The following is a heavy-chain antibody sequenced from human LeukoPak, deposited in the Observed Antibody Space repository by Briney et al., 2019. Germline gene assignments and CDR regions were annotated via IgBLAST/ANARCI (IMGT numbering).Heavy chain of an antibody. Sequence: GASVKVSCKASGYTFTGYYMHWVRQAPGQGLEWMGRINPNSGGTNYAQKFRGRVTMTRDTSISTAYMELSRLRSDDTAVYYCARGQDYGDYVDYWGQGTLVTVSS. D-gene: IGHD4-17*01. CDR3: ARGQDYGDYVDY. J-gene: IGHJ4*02. V-gene: IGHV1-2*06. CDR1: GYTFTGYY. CDR2: INPNSGGT.